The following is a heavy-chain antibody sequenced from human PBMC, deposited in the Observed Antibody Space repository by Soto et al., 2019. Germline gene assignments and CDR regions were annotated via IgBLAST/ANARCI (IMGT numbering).Heavy chain of an antibody. CDR3: AKDCGTSCSYGMDV. V-gene: IGHV3-9*01. CDR1: GFTFVDYA. J-gene: IGHJ6*02. Sequence: EVQLVESGGGLVQPGRYLRLSCAASGFTFVDYAMHWVRQAPGKGLEWVSGISWNSGSIGYADSVKGRFTISRDNAKNSLYLQMNSLRAEDTALYYCAKDCGTSCSYGMDVWGQGTTVTVSS. D-gene: IGHD2-2*01. CDR2: ISWNSGSI.